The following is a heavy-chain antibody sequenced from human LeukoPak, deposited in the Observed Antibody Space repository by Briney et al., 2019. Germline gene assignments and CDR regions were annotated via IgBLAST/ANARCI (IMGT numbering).Heavy chain of an antibody. J-gene: IGHJ4*02. D-gene: IGHD6-19*01. CDR2: INPNSGGT. Sequence: ASVKVSCKASGYTFTSYGISWVRQAPGQGLEWMGWINPNSGGTNYAQKFRGRVTMTRDTSISTAYMELSRLRSDDTVVYYCAHDTHSSGWYNWGQGTLVTVSS. CDR3: AHDTHSSGWYN. CDR1: GYTFTSYG. V-gene: IGHV1-2*02.